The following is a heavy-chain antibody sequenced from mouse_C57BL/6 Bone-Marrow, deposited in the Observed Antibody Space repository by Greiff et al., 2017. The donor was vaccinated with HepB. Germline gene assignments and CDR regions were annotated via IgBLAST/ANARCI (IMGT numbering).Heavy chain of an antibody. CDR1: GFTFTDYY. D-gene: IGHD1-1*01. CDR2: IRNKANGYTT. V-gene: IGHV7-3*01. J-gene: IGHJ2*01. CDR3: ARFYYGSSYGYFDY. Sequence: EVKLMESGGGLVQPGGSLSLSCAASGFTFTDYYMSWVRQPPGKALEWLGFIRNKANGYTTGYSASVKGRFTISRDNSQSILYLQMNALRAEDSATYYCARFYYGSSYGYFDYWGQGTTLTVSS.